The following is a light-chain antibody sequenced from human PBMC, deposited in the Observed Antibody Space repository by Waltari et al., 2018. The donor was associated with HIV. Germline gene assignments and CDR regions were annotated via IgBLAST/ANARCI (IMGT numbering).Light chain of an antibody. Sequence: DIQMTQSPSSLSASVGDRVTITCRASQSVTSYLSWYQQKPGKAPKIRIFAASNLQPGVPSRFSGTGTGTDFTLTISSLQPDDFATYYCQQGYRTPRTFGPGTRVDIK. CDR2: AAS. CDR1: QSVTSY. V-gene: IGKV1-39*01. J-gene: IGKJ3*01. CDR3: QQGYRTPRT.